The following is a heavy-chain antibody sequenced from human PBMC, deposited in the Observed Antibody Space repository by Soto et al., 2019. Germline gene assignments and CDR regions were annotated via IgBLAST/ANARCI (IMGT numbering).Heavy chain of an antibody. CDR1: GFTFSSYG. J-gene: IGHJ6*02. Sequence: PGASLRLSCAASGFTFSSYGMHWVRQAPGKGLEWVAVIWYDRSNKYYADSVKGRFTISRDNSKNTLYLQMNSLRAEDTAVYYCASSFLSSGSYYKDLGDYYYGMDVWGQGTTVTVSS. CDR3: ASSFLSSGSYYKDLGDYYYGMDV. CDR2: IWYDRSNK. V-gene: IGHV3-33*01. D-gene: IGHD3-10*02.